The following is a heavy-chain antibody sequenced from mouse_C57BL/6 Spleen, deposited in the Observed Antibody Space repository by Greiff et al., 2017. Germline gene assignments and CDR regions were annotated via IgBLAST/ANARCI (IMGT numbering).Heavy chain of an antibody. CDR2: IDPSDSYT. D-gene: IGHD1-1*01. CDR3: ARRDLLRSNAMDY. V-gene: IGHV1-69*01. CDR1: GYTFTSYW. Sequence: QVQLQQPGAELVMPGASVKLSCKASGYTFTSYWMHWVKQRPGQGLEWIGEIDPSDSYTNYNQKFKGKSTLTVDKSSSTAYMQLSSLTSEDSAVYYCARRDLLRSNAMDYWGQGTSVTVSS. J-gene: IGHJ4*01.